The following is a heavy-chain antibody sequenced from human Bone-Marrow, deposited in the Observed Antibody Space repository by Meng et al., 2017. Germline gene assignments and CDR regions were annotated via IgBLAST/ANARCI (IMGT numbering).Heavy chain of an antibody. V-gene: IGHV1-3*02. Sequence: ASVKVSCKASGYTFTSYAMHWVRQAPGQRLEWMGWSNAGNGNTKYSQEFQGRVTITRDTSASTAYMELSSLRSEDTTVYYCATLPPRDIVVVPAAYNWFDPWGQGTLVTVSS. CDR2: SNAGNGNT. CDR3: ATLPPRDIVVVPAAYNWFDP. J-gene: IGHJ5*01. CDR1: GYTFTSYA. D-gene: IGHD2-2*01.